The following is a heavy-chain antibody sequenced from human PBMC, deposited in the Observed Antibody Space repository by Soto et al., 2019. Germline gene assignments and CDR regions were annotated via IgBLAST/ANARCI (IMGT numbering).Heavy chain of an antibody. CDR2: ISAYNGNT. CDR1: GYTFTSYG. J-gene: IGHJ4*02. D-gene: IGHD2-15*01. CDR3: ARAYALGYCSGGSCKADY. Sequence: QVQLVQSGAEVKKPGASVKVSCKASGYTFTSYGISWVQQAPGQGLEWMGWISAYNGNTNYAQKLQGRVTMTTDTSTSTAYMELRSLRSDDTAVYYCARAYALGYCSGGSCKADYWGQGTLVTVSS. V-gene: IGHV1-18*01.